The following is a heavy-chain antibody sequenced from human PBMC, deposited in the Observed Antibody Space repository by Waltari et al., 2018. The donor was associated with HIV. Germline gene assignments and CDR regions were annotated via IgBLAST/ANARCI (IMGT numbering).Heavy chain of an antibody. V-gene: IGHV1-69*01. CDR2: NIPMFDTT. CDR1: GGTSLSHA. D-gene: IGHD5-12*01. J-gene: IGHJ4*02. CDR3: ARSIRYSGFAEVYYFDY. Sequence: VQLVQSGAEVKKPGSSVKVSCKASGGTSLSHAISWVRQAPGQGLEWMGGNIPMFDTTNYAQNFQGRVTITADESTSTAYMELSSLRSEDTAVYFCARSIRYSGFAEVYYFDYWGQGTLVTVSS.